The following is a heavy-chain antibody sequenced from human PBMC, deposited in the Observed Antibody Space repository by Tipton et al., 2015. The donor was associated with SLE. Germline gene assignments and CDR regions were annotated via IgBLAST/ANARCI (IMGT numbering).Heavy chain of an antibody. CDR3: ARDLVAGYYYYYYMDV. CDR1: GFTFSSYA. Sequence: SLRLSCAASGFTFSSYAMHWVRQAPGKGLEWVAVISYDGSNKYYADSVKGRFTISRDNSKNTLYLQMNSLRAEDTAVYYCARDLVAGYYYYYYMDVRGKGTTVTVSS. CDR2: ISYDGSNK. D-gene: IGHD6-19*01. V-gene: IGHV3-30*04. J-gene: IGHJ6*03.